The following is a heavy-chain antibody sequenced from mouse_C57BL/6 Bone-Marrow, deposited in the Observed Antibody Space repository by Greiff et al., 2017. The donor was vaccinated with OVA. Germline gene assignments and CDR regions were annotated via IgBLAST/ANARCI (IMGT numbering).Heavy chain of an antibody. CDR1: GYSITSGYY. CDR3: ARGYYGNGNYFDY. V-gene: IGHV3-6*01. Sequence: DVHLVESGPGLVKPSQSLSLTCSVTGYSITSGYYWNWIRQFPGNKLEWMGYISYDGSNNYNPSLKNRISITRDTSKNQFFLKLNSVTTEDTATYYCARGYYGNGNYFDYWGQGTTLTVSS. J-gene: IGHJ2*01. D-gene: IGHD2-1*01. CDR2: ISYDGSN.